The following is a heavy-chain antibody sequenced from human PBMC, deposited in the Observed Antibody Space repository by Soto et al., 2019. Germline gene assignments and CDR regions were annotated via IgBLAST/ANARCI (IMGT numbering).Heavy chain of an antibody. CDR3: AREVVVVVAATHYYYYGMDV. V-gene: IGHV4-31*03. J-gene: IGHJ6*02. CDR2: IYYSGST. Sequence: PSETLYLTCTVSGGSISSGGYYWSWIRQHPGKGLEWIGYIYYSGSTYYNPSLKSRVTISVDTSKNQFSLKLSSVTAADTAVYYCAREVVVVVAATHYYYYGMDVWGQGTTVTVSS. D-gene: IGHD2-15*01. CDR1: GGSISSGGYY.